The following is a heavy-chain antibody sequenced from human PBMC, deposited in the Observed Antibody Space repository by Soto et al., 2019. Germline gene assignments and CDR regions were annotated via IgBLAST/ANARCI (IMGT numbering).Heavy chain of an antibody. Sequence: ASVKVSCKTSGGRYTRNFMHWVRQAPGQGLEWMGWINPNSGGTNYAQKFQGWVTMTRDTSISTAYMELSRLRSDDTAVYYCARDNYYDSSGYYPPYYYGMDVWGQGTTVTVSS. CDR1: GGRYTRNF. CDR3: ARDNYYDSSGYYPPYYYGMDV. CDR2: INPNSGGT. V-gene: IGHV1-2*04. D-gene: IGHD3-22*01. J-gene: IGHJ6*02.